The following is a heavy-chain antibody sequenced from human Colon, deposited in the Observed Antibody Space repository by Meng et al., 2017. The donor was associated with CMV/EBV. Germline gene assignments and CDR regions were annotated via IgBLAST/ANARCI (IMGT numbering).Heavy chain of an antibody. Sequence: ASGFSFSSYGMHWVRPAPGKGLEWVAVIRYDGSNKYYADSVKGRFTISRDNSKNTLYLQMNSLRAEDTAVYYCAKGRGYSPYGMDVWGQGTTVTVSS. J-gene: IGHJ6*02. CDR2: IRYDGSNK. V-gene: IGHV3-30*02. CDR3: AKGRGYSPYGMDV. D-gene: IGHD5-18*01. CDR1: GFSFSSYG.